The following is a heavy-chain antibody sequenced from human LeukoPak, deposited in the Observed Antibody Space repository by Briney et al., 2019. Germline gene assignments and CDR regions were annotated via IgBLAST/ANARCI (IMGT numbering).Heavy chain of an antibody. CDR3: AKTYYYGSGSYYIPTPPFDY. CDR1: GFTFSSYA. Sequence: PGGSLRLSCAASGFTFSSYAMSWVRQAPGKGLEWVSAISGSGGSTYYADSVKGRFTISRDNSKNTLYLQMNSLRAEDTAVYYCAKTYYYGSGSYYIPTPPFDYWGQGTLVTVSS. J-gene: IGHJ4*02. CDR2: ISGSGGST. V-gene: IGHV3-23*01. D-gene: IGHD3-10*01.